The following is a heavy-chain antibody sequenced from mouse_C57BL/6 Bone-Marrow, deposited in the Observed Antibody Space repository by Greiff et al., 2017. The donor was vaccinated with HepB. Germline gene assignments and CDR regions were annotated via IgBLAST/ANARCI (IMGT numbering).Heavy chain of an antibody. Sequence: HLHHSLSYLFIPFSSFTLSFNSSCYTFTSYFISWVNQITGHGLEWIVDLYPGSGNTYYNEKFKGKATLTADKSSSTAYMELRSLTSEDSAVYFCARCHHYYGSHYAMDYWGQGTSVTVSS. D-gene: IGHD1-1*01. V-gene: IGHV1-81*01. J-gene: IGHJ4*01. CDR1: CYTFTSYF. CDR3: ARCHHYYGSHYAMDY. CDR2: LYPGSGNT.